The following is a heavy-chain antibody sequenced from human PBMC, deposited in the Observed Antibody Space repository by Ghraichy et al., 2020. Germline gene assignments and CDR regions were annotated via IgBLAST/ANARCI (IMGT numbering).Heavy chain of an antibody. CDR2: MSWNSHSI. CDR3: AKDLVSSANYYGLDV. J-gene: IGHJ6*02. Sequence: LSLTCAASGFTFDDYAMHWVRQAPGTGLEWVSGMSWNSHSIGYADSVKGRFTIFRDNAKKSLYLQMDSLRAKDTALYYCAKDLVSSANYYGLDVWGQGTTVTVSS. V-gene: IGHV3-9*01. CDR1: GFTFDDYA. D-gene: IGHD6-25*01.